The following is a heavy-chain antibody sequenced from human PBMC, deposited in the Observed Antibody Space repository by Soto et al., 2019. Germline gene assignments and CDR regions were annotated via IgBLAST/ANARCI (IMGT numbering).Heavy chain of an antibody. CDR1: GYTFTSYT. CDR2: INAGNGNT. V-gene: IGHV1-3*01. J-gene: IGHJ4*02. D-gene: IGHD2-2*01. CDR3: ARVIGIPNEYQLLSGPFDY. Sequence: ASVKVSCKASGYTFTSYTMHWVRQAPGQRLEWMGWINAGNGNTKYSQKFQGRVTITRDTSASTAYMELSSLRSEDTAVYYCARVIGIPNEYQLLSGPFDYWGQGTLVTVSS.